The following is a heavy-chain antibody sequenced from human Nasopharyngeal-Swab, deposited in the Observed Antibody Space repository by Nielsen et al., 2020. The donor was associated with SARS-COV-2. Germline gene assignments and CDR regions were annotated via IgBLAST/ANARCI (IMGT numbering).Heavy chain of an antibody. CDR2: INTNTGNP. D-gene: IGHD2-15*01. V-gene: IGHV7-4-1*02. Sequence: WVRQAPGQGLEWMGWINTNTGNPTYAQGFTGRFVFSLDTSVSTAYLQISSLKAEDTAVYYCARVNVVYYYYGMDVWGQGTTVTVPS. CDR3: ARVNVVYYYYGMDV. J-gene: IGHJ6*02.